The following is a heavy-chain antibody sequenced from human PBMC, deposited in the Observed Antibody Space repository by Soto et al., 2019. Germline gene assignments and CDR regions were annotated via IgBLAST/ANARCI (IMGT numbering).Heavy chain of an antibody. CDR2: IYSGGYT. CDR3: AGPPGGGGY. CDR1: GFTVSNNY. V-gene: IGHV3-53*01. J-gene: IGHJ4*02. Sequence: EVQLVESGGGLIQPGGSLRLSCAVSGFTVSNNYMSWVRQAPGKGLEGVSVIYSGGYTAYGDSVKGRFTISRDNSKNTTLLKNKTPGAATPAGVFWAGPPGGGGYWGQGTLVTVSS. D-gene: IGHD3-10*01.